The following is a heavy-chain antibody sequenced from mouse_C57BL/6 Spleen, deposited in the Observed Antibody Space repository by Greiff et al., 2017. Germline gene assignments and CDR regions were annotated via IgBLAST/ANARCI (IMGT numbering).Heavy chain of an antibody. CDR3: ARYYYGSTPPAY. V-gene: IGHV1-55*01. J-gene: IGHJ3*01. CDR2: SYPGSGST. D-gene: IGHD1-1*01. Sequence: QVQLQQPGAELVKPGASVKMSCKASGYTFTSYWITWVKQRPGQGLEWIGDSYPGSGSTNYNEKFKSKATLTVDTSSSTAYMQLSSLTSEDSAVYYCARYYYGSTPPAYWGQGTLVTVSA. CDR1: GYTFTSYW.